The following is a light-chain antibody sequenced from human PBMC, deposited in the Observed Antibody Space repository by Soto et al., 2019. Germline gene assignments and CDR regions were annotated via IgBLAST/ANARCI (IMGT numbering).Light chain of an antibody. CDR2: KAS. J-gene: IGKJ1*01. Sequence: DIQMTHSPSTLPASVGDRVTVTCRASQSIRSWLAWYQEKPGKAPKLLIYKASTLKSGVPSRFSGSGSGTEFTLTISSLQPDDFATYYCQHYNSYSEAFGQGTKVDIK. V-gene: IGKV1-5*03. CDR1: QSIRSW. CDR3: QHYNSYSEA.